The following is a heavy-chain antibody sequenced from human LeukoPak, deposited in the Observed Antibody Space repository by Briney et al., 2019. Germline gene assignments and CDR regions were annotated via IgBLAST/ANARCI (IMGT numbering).Heavy chain of an antibody. D-gene: IGHD3-22*01. CDR3: ARDCHDTYYCDSSGYYSYFDY. Sequence: ASVKVSCKASGYTFTSYGISWVRQAPGQGLEWMGWISAYNGNTNYAQKLQGRVTMTTDTSTSTAYMELRSLRSDDTAVYYCARDCHDTYYCDSSGYYSYFDYWGQGTLVTVSS. CDR2: ISAYNGNT. J-gene: IGHJ4*02. V-gene: IGHV1-18*01. CDR1: GYTFTSYG.